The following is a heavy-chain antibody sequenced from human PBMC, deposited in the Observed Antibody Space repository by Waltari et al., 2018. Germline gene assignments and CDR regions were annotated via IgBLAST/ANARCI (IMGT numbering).Heavy chain of an antibody. CDR3: AKEGDAPFDY. J-gene: IGHJ4*02. Sequence: QVQLVESGGGVVQPGRSLRLSCAASGFTFSSYGMHWVRQAPGKGLEWVAVIWYDGSNKYYADPVKGRFTISRDNSKNTLYLQMNSLRAEDTAMYYCAKEGDAPFDYWGQGTLVTVSS. D-gene: IGHD2-21*02. V-gene: IGHV3-30*18. CDR2: IWYDGSNK. CDR1: GFTFSSYG.